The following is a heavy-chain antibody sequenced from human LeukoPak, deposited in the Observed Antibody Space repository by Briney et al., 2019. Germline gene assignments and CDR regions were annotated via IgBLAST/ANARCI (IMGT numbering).Heavy chain of an antibody. D-gene: IGHD2-2*01. CDR3: ARHRDCSSTSCPYYYYYYMDV. J-gene: IGHJ6*03. V-gene: IGHV4-4*09. CDR1: GGSISRYY. CDR2: IYTSGST. Sequence: PLETLSLTCTVSGGSISRYYWSWIRQPPGKGLEWIGHIYTSGSTNYNPSLKSRVTISVDTSKNQFSLKLSSVTAADTAVYYCARHRDCSSTSCPYYYYYYMDVCGKGTTVTVSS.